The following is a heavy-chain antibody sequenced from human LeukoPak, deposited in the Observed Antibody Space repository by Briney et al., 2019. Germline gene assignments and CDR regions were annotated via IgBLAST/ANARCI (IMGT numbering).Heavy chain of an antibody. CDR2: IIPIFGTA. J-gene: IGHJ4*02. V-gene: IGHV1-69*05. CDR1: GGTFSSYA. Sequence: ASVKVSCKASGGTFSSYAISWVRQAPGQGLEWMGGIIPIFGTANYAQKFQGRVTITTDESTSTAYVELSSLRSEDTAVYYCARASPGFNWNPFDYWGQGTLVTVSS. CDR3: ARASPGFNWNPFDY. D-gene: IGHD1-20*01.